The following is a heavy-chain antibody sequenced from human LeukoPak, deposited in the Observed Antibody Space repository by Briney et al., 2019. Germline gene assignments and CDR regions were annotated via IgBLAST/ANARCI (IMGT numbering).Heavy chain of an antibody. CDR1: GFTFSSYG. CDR2: ISGSGGST. D-gene: IGHD3-10*01. J-gene: IGHJ4*02. CDR3: AKDRDSYGYGSGSYYNGVFDY. V-gene: IGHV3-23*01. Sequence: GGSLRLSCAASGFTFSSYGMSWVRQAPGKGLEWVSAISGSGGSTYYADSVKGRFTISRDNSKNTLYLQVNSLRAENTAVYYCAKDRDSYGYGSGSYYNGVFDYWGQGTLVTVSS.